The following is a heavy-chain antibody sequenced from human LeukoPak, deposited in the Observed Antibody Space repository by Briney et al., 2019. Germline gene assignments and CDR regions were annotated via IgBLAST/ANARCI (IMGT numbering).Heavy chain of an antibody. Sequence: GRSLRLSCAASGFTFRSFAMHWVRQAPGKGLDWVAIISSDESSKYYADSVKGRFTISRDNPKNTLYLQMNGLRVEDTAVYYCAREVGMTDYWGQGTLVTVSS. CDR2: ISSDESSK. J-gene: IGHJ4*02. V-gene: IGHV3-30-3*01. CDR1: GFTFRSFA. CDR3: AREVGMTDY.